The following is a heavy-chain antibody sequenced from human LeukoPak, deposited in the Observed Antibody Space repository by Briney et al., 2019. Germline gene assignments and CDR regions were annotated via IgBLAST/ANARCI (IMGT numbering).Heavy chain of an antibody. V-gene: IGHV3-23*01. CDR3: AKEYYDILTGYVHFDY. J-gene: IGHJ4*02. Sequence: QAGGSLRLSCAASGFTFSSYAMSWVRQAPGKGLEWVSAISGSGGSTYYADSVMGRFTISRDNYKNTLYLQMNSLRAEDTAVYYCAKEYYDILTGYVHFDYWGQGTLVTVSS. CDR2: ISGSGGST. D-gene: IGHD3-9*01. CDR1: GFTFSSYA.